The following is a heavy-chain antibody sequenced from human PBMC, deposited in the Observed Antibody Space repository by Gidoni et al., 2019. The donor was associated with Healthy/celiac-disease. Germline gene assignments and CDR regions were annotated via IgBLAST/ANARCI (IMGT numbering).Heavy chain of an antibody. Sequence: QVQLQQWGAGLLKPSETLSLTCAVYGGSFSVYYWSWIRQPPGKGLEWIGEINHSGSTNYNPSLKSRVTISVDTSKNQFSLKLSSVTAADTAVYYCARGAFWSGYYSVRYYYYGMDVWGQGTTVTVSS. CDR1: GGSFSVYY. CDR3: ARGAFWSGYYSVRYYYYGMDV. V-gene: IGHV4-34*01. J-gene: IGHJ6*02. D-gene: IGHD3-3*01. CDR2: INHSGST.